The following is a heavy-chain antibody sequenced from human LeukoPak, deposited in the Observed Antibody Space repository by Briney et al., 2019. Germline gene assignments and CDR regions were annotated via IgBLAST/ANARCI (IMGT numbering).Heavy chain of an antibody. D-gene: IGHD2-2*01. CDR3: ARGYCSSTSCYEEDAFDI. J-gene: IGHJ3*02. CDR2: INHSGST. CDR1: GYSISSGYY. Sequence: PSETLSLTCAVSGYSISSGYYWGWIRQPPGKGLEGIYSINHSGSTYYNPSLKSRVTISVDTSKNQFALKLSSVTAADTAVYYWARGYCSSTSCYEEDAFDIWGQGTMVTVSS. V-gene: IGHV4-38-2*01.